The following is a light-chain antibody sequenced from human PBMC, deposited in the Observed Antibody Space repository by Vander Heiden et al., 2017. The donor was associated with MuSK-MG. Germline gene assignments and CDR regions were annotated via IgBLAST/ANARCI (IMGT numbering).Light chain of an antibody. CDR1: QSVSSY. CDR2: DAS. V-gene: IGKV3-11*01. Sequence: EIVLTQSPATLSLSPGERATLSCRASQSVSSYLAWYQQKPGQAPRLLIYDASNRATGIPARFSGSGSGPDFPLTISGLEPKDFEFYYWQRRSNGPHFGPGTKVDIK. CDR3: QRRSNGPH. J-gene: IGKJ3*01.